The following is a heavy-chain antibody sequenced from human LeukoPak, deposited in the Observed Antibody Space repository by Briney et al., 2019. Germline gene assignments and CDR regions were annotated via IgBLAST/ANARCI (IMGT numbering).Heavy chain of an antibody. D-gene: IGHD2-15*01. Sequence: ASVKVSCKASGYTFTNYGFSWVRQAPGQGLEWMGIINPSGGSTSYAQKFQGRVTMTRDTSTSTVYMELSSLRSEDTAVYYCARERYCSGGSCYSYYYYGMDVWGQGTTVTVSS. CDR3: ARERYCSGGSCYSYYYYGMDV. CDR1: GYTFTNYG. CDR2: INPSGGST. V-gene: IGHV1-46*01. J-gene: IGHJ6*02.